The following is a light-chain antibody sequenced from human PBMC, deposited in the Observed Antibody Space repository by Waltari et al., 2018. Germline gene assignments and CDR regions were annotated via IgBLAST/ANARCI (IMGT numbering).Light chain of an antibody. CDR1: PSVLYSSNNKNY. Sequence: DIVMTQSPDSLAVSLGERAPINCKSSPSVLYSSNNKNYLAWYQQKPGQPPKLLIYWASTRESGVPDRFSGSGSGTDFTLTISSLQAEDVAVYYCQQYYSTPQTFGQGTKVEIK. CDR2: WAS. CDR3: QQYYSTPQT. J-gene: IGKJ1*01. V-gene: IGKV4-1*01.